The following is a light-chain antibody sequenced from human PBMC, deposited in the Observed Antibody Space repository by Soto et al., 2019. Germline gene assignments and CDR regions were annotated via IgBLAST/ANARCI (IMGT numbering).Light chain of an antibody. V-gene: IGKV3-15*01. CDR2: RTY. J-gene: IGKJ4*01. CDR3: QHYNQWPPLLT. CDR1: QSVTDN. Sequence: EILMTQSPATLSVSPGERATLSCRASQSVTDNVAWYQQKPGQAPRLLIYRTYTRASSIPARSSGSGSGPEFTHTISSLQSEDFAVYYCQHYNQWPPLLTFGGGTKVDI.